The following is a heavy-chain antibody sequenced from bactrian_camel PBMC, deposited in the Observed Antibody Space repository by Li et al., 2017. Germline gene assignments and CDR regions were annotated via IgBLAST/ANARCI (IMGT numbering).Heavy chain of an antibody. Sequence: HVQLVESGGGLVQAGGSLRLSCAASGFTFSSYYMSWVCQAPGKGLEWVSTIFSDGSNTYYAVSVKGRFTVSRDNAENTHTLQMNSLKSEDTAMYYCATGRWVGYSVCVSGGLTEGQSQKWGQGTQVTVS. J-gene: IGHJ4*01. CDR2: IFSDGSNT. CDR1: GFTFSSYY. D-gene: IGHD5*01. V-gene: IGHV3-2*01. CDR3: ATGRWVGYSVCVSGGLTEGQSQK.